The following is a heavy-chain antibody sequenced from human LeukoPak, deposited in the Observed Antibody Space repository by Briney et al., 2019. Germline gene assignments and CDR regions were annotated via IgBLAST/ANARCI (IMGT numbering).Heavy chain of an antibody. CDR2: IYPTGSA. J-gene: IGHJ4*02. Sequence: SETLSLTCTVSGGSISSSSFYWGWIRQPLRKGLEWIGTIYPTGSAYYNPSLKSRVTISVDTSKNQFSLRLSSVTAADTAVYYCARRGTGGRSVDCWGQGTLVTVSS. CDR3: ARRGTGGRSVDC. D-gene: IGHD1-1*01. CDR1: GGSISSSSFY. V-gene: IGHV4-39*01.